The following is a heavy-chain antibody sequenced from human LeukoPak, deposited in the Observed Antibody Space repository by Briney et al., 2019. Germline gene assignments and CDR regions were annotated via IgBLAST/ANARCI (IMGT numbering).Heavy chain of an antibody. Sequence: PSETLSLTCTVSGGSISSSSYYWGWIRRPPGKGLEWIGSIYYSGSTYYNPSLKSRVTISVDTSKNQFSLKLSSVTAADTAVYYCARSYGGNLYYFDYWGQGTLVTVSS. J-gene: IGHJ4*02. CDR1: GGSISSSSYY. D-gene: IGHD4-23*01. V-gene: IGHV4-39*07. CDR2: IYYSGST. CDR3: ARSYGGNLYYFDY.